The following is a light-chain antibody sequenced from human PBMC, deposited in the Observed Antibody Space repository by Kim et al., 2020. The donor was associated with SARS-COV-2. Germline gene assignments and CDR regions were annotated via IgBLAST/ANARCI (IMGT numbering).Light chain of an antibody. CDR1: SSNIGSNT. CDR3: AGWDDSLNYV. J-gene: IGLJ1*01. CDR2: SNN. Sequence: PGQRVTISCSGSSSNIGSNTVNWYQQLPGTAPKLLIYSNNQRPSGVPDRFSGSKSGTSASLAISGLQSEDEADYYCAGWDDSLNYVFGTGTKVTVL. V-gene: IGLV1-44*01.